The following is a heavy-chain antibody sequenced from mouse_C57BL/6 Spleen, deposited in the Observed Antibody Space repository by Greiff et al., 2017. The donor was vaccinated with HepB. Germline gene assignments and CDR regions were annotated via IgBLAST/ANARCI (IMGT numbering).Heavy chain of an antibody. CDR1: GYTFTSYW. D-gene: IGHD2-5*01. CDR2: IDPSDIYT. J-gene: IGHJ4*01. Sequence: QVQLQQPGAELVMPGASVKLSCKASGYTFTSYWMHWVKQRPGQGLEWIGEIDPSDIYTNYNQKFKGKSTLTVDKSSSTAYMQLSSLTSEDSAVYYCAVAYYSNEAYAMDYWGQGTSVTVSS. CDR3: AVAYYSNEAYAMDY. V-gene: IGHV1-69*01.